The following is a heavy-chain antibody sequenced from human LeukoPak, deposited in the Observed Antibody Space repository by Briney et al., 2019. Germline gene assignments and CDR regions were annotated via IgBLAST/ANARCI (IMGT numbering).Heavy chain of an antibody. CDR3: ASRDKGYYYGMDV. CDR1: GFTVSSNY. V-gene: IGHV3-66*01. J-gene: IGHJ6*02. Sequence: GGSLRLSCAASGFTVSSNYMSRVRQAPGKGLEWVSLIYSGGSTYYADSVQGRFTISRDNSKNTLYLQMNSLRAGDTAVYYCASRDKGYYYGMDVWGQGTTVTVSS. CDR2: IYSGGST. D-gene: IGHD5-24*01.